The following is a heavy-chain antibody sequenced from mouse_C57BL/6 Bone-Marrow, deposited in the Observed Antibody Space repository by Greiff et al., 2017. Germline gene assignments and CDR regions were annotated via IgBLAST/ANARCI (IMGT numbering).Heavy chain of an antibody. Sequence: GASVPTSCKASGYTFTTSSPPWVKQRPGQRPEWIGDIYPGSGSTNYNETFKSKATLTVDTSSSTAYMQLSSLTSEDSAVYSAASGATVMDYWGQGTTLTGSS. V-gene: IGHV1-55*01. D-gene: IGHD1-1*01. J-gene: IGHJ2*01. CDR3: ASGATVMDY. CDR2: IYPGSGST. CDR1: GYTFTTSS.